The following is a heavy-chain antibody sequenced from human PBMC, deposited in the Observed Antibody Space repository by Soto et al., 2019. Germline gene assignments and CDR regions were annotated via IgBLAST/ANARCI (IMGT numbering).Heavy chain of an antibody. CDR1: GFTFSNHG. D-gene: IGHD2-8*01. Sequence: QVQLVESGGGVVQPGRFLRLSCAASGFTFSNHGMHWVRQAPGKGLEWVAVIWYDGSYKYYADSVKGRFTISRDNSKNTLYLQMNSLRAEDTALYYCARQDMVSYYFDSWGQGTLVTVSS. CDR2: IWYDGSYK. J-gene: IGHJ4*02. V-gene: IGHV3-33*01. CDR3: ARQDMVSYYFDS.